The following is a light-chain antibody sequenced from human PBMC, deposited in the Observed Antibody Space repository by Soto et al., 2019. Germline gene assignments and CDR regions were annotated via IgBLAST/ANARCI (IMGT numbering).Light chain of an antibody. CDR3: AAWDDSLNGVV. V-gene: IGLV1-44*01. Sequence: QSVLTQPPSVSAAPGQKVTISCSGSSSNIGSYTVNWYQDLPGAAPKVLIYTNNRRPSGVPDRFSGSKSGTSASLAISGLQSEDEADYYCAAWDDSLNGVVFGGGTKLTVL. CDR1: SSNIGSYT. J-gene: IGLJ2*01. CDR2: TNN.